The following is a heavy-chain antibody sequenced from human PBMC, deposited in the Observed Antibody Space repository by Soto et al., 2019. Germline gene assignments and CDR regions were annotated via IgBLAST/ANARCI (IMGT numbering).Heavy chain of an antibody. CDR1: GFTLSDFA. V-gene: IGHV3-23*01. D-gene: IGHD3-16*02. J-gene: IGHJ5*02. CDR2: ITGAGIRT. Sequence: EVQLLESGGGLVQPGGSLRLSCEASGFTLSDFAMSWVRQSPGKGLEWVSVITGAGIRTNYADSVTGRFTVSRNNSKHTLYLQMTNLRAEDTAVYYCAKPSSTAFDPWGQGALVTVSS. CDR3: AKPSSTAFDP.